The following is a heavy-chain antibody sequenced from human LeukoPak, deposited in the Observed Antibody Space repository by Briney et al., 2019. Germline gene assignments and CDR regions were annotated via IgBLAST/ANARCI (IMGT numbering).Heavy chain of an antibody. J-gene: IGHJ3*02. CDR3: ARVGVVAATRGAFDI. CDR1: GGSISSYY. Sequence: SETLSLTCTVSGGSISSYYWSWIRQPPGKGLEWIGYIYYSGSTYYNPSLKSRVTISVDTSKNQFSLKLSSVTAADTAVYYCARVGVVAATRGAFDIWGQGTMVTVSS. D-gene: IGHD2-15*01. CDR2: IYYSGST. V-gene: IGHV4-59*06.